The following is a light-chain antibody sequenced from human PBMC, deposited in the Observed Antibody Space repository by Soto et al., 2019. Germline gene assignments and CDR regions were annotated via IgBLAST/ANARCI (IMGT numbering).Light chain of an antibody. CDR1: SSDVGGYNY. V-gene: IGLV2-14*01. J-gene: IGLJ1*01. Sequence: QSVLTQPGSVSGSPGQSITISCTGTSSDVGGYNYVSWYQQHPGKAPKLMVYDVSNRPSGVSNRFSGSKSGNTASLTISGLQAEDEADYYCSSYTSSSTQVFATGTKVTVL. CDR3: SSYTSSSTQV. CDR2: DVS.